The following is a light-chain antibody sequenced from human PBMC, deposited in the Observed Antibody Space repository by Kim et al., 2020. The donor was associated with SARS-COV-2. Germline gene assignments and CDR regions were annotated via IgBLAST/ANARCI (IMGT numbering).Light chain of an antibody. CDR1: SLRSYY. J-gene: IGLJ3*02. CDR2: GKN. Sequence: SSELTQDPAVSVALGQTVRITCQGDSLRSYYASWYQQKPGQAPVLVIYGKNNRPSGIPDRFSGSSSGNTASLTITGAHAEDEADYYCNSRDSSGNPWVFGGGTQLTVL. V-gene: IGLV3-19*01. CDR3: NSRDSSGNPWV.